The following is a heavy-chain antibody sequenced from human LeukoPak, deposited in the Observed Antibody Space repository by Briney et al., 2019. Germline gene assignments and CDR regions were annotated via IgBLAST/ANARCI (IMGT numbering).Heavy chain of an antibody. CDR3: VRDFRSGDY. V-gene: IGHV3-74*01. CDR2: ICPDGTVT. Sequence: GGPLRLSCAASGFRFSTYCIHWVRQAPGKGPVWVSRICPDGTVTKYADSVKARFSISRDNARNTVYLQMNSLRAGDTAVYFCVRDFRSGDYWGQGTLVTVSS. J-gene: IGHJ4*02. CDR1: GFRFSTYC.